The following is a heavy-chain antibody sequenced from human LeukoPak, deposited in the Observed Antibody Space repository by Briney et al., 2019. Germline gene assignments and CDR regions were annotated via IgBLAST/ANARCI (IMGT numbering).Heavy chain of an antibody. CDR3: ARVPIAAAGTDWFDP. CDR2: IHTSGST. Sequence: SETLSLTCTVSGGSISSSSYYWSWIRQTAGKGLEWIGRIHTSGSTNYNPSLKSRVTISVDTSKNQFSLKLSSVTAADTAVYYCARVPIAAAGTDWFDPWGQGTLVTVSS. CDR1: GGSISSSSYY. J-gene: IGHJ5*02. V-gene: IGHV4-61*02. D-gene: IGHD6-13*01.